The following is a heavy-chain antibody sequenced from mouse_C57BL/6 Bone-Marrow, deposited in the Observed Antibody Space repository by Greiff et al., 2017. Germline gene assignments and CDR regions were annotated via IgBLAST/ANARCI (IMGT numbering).Heavy chain of an antibody. V-gene: IGHV1-87*01. Sequence: QVQLQQSGPELARPWASVKISCQAFYTFSRRLHFAIRDTNYWMQWVKQRPGQGLEWTGAIYPGNGDTSYNQKFKGKATLTADKSSSTAYMLLSSQTSEDSAVYYCASGEEPFAYWGQGTLVTVSA. CDR2: GQGLEWTG. D-gene: IGHD2-13*01. CDR3: SEDSAVYYCASGEEPFAY. CDR1: YTFSRRLH. J-gene: IGHJ3*01.